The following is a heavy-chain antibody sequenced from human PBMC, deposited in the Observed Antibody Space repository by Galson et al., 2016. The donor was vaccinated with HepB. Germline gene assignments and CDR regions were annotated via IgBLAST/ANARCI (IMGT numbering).Heavy chain of an antibody. CDR3: ARRQVMVGSRDWFDP. CDR1: GYNFSRDW. Sequence: QSGAEVKKPGESLKISCKASGYNFSRDWIGWVRQMSGKGLEWVGVIYPGDSYTTYSPSFQGQVTISADKSISTAYLQWRSLKASNTAMYYCARRQVMVGSRDWFDPWSQGTLVTVSS. J-gene: IGHJ5*02. V-gene: IGHV5-51*01. CDR2: IYPGDSYT. D-gene: IGHD1-26*01.